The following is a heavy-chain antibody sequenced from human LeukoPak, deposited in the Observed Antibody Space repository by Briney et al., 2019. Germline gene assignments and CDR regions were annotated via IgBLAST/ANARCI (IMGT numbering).Heavy chain of an antibody. J-gene: IGHJ6*02. D-gene: IGHD1-26*01. CDR2: IGSSGSPT. V-gene: IGHV3-48*02. CDR3: VRIRDSGSYYFYYGMDV. Sequence: GGSLRLSCAASGFAFSSYNMNWVRQAPGKGLEWISYIGSSGSPTHYADSVGGRFTISRDKAKNSVYLQMNSLRDEDTAVYYCVRIRDSGSYYFYYGMDVWGQGTTVTVSS. CDR1: GFAFSSYN.